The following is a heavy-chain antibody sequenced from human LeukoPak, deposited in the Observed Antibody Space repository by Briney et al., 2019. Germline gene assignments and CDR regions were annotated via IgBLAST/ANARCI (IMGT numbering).Heavy chain of an antibody. J-gene: IGHJ3*02. CDR3: ARGNCSSTSCYNGPFDI. CDR1: GGSISTSNYY. D-gene: IGHD2-2*02. CDR2: VFCSGST. Sequence: TSETLSLTCTVPGGSISTSNYYWGWIRQPPGKGLAWIGTVFCSGSTYSNPSLKSRVTISVDTSKNQFSLKLSSVTAADTAVYYCARGNCSSTSCYNGPFDIWGQGTMVTVSS. V-gene: IGHV4-39*07.